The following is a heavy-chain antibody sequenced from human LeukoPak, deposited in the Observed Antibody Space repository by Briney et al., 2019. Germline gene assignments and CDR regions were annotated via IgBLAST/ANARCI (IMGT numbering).Heavy chain of an antibody. V-gene: IGHV3-30*01. CDR3: ERESWSGYYRTAFDY. Sequence: GGSLRLSCAASGFTFSSYAMHWVRQAPGKGLEWVAVISYDGSNKYYADSVKGRFTISRDNSKNTLYLQMNSLRAEDTAVYYCERESWSGYYRTAFDYWGQGTLVTVSS. CDR1: GFTFSSYA. J-gene: IGHJ4*02. CDR2: ISYDGSNK. D-gene: IGHD3-3*01.